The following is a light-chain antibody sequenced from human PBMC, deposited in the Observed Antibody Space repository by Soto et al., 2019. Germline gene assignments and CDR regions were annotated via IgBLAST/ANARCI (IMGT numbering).Light chain of an antibody. CDR2: GAS. CDR1: QSVTRNS. V-gene: IGKV3-20*01. CDR3: QQYTGLPRT. J-gene: IGKJ1*01. Sequence: EVVLTQSAGTLSLSPGDRATLSCRASQSVTRNSLAWFQQIPGQAPRLLIFGASNRATGIPDRFSGSGSGTDFTLTISRLEPEDFAVYYCQQYTGLPRTFGQGTKVDIK.